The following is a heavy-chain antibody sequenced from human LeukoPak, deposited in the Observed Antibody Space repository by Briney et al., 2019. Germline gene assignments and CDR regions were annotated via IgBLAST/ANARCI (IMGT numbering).Heavy chain of an antibody. V-gene: IGHV3-74*01. CDR1: GSTFSSHW. CDR3: ARNNWGIDY. Sequence: GGSLRLSCEASGSTFSSHWMHWVRQDPGRGLLWVSRIDSFGNTMGYADFVKGRFIISRDNAKNTLYLEMNSLREEDTAVYYWARNNWGIDYGGGGARVTVSS. CDR2: IDSFGNTM. J-gene: IGHJ4*02. D-gene: IGHD7-27*01.